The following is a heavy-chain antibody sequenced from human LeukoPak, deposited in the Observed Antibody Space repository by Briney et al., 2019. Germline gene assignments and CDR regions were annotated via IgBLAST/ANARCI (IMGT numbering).Heavy chain of an antibody. CDR2: IIPIFGTA. CDR1: GGTFSSYA. J-gene: IGHJ4*02. Sequence: SVKVSCKASGGTFSSYAISWVRQAPGQGLEWMGGIIPIFGTANYAQEFQGRVTITADESTSTAYTELSSLRSEDTAVYYCARAGSALGAYYDILTGYYALRYWGQGTLVTVSS. V-gene: IGHV1-69*13. CDR3: ARAGSALGAYYDILTGYYALRY. D-gene: IGHD3-9*01.